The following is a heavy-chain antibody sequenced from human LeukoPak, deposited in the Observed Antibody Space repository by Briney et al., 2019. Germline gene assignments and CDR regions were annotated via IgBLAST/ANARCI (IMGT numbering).Heavy chain of an antibody. CDR1: GFTFSSYG. J-gene: IGHJ4*02. CDR2: ISYDGSNK. CDR3: AKRSSTSSGYFDF. Sequence: GGSLRLSRAASGFTFSSYGMHWVRQAPGKGLEWVAVISYDGSNKYYADSVKGRFTISRDNSKNTIYLQMNSLRAEDTAIYYCAKRSSTSSGYFDFWGRGTLVTVSS. D-gene: IGHD3-22*01. V-gene: IGHV3-30*18.